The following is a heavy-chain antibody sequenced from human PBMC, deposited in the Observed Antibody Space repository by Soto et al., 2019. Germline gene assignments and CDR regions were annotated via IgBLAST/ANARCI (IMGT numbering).Heavy chain of an antibody. CDR1: GFTFSSYG. D-gene: IGHD4-17*01. CDR2: ISYDGSNK. Sequence: PGGSLRLSCAASGFTFSSYGMHWVRQAPGKGLEWVAVISYDGSNKYYADSVKGRFTISRDNSKNTLYLQMNSLRAEDTAVYYCAKDGPVTTLFDYWGQGTLVTVSS. CDR3: AKDGPVTTLFDY. V-gene: IGHV3-30*18. J-gene: IGHJ4*02.